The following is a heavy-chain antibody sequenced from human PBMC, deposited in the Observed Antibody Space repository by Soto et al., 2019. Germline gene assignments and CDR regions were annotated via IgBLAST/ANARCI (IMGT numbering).Heavy chain of an antibody. D-gene: IGHD2-21*01. V-gene: IGHV3-7*05. CDR1: GFTFSAHW. Sequence: EVQLVASGGDLVQPGGSLRLSCAASGFTFSAHWLTWVRQAPGKGLEYVATLNQDGSQKYYVDSVKGRFTISRDNARNSLYLQMNSLRVEDTAVYFCVRESCVGGWCKGYFQEWGQGTRVTVSS. J-gene: IGHJ1*01. CDR3: VRESCVGGWCKGYFQE. CDR2: LNQDGSQK.